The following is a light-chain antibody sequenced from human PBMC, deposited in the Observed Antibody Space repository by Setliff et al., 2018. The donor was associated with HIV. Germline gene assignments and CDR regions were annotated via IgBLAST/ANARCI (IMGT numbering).Light chain of an antibody. CDR3: GSYTTTNAFV. CDR2: EVS. CDR1: SSDVGSSKF. V-gene: IGLV2-14*01. Sequence: QSVLAQPASVSGSPGQSITISCTGTSSDVGSSKFVSWYQQHPGKAPKLLIYEVSNRPSGVSDRFTGSKPANTASLTISGLQAEDEADYYCGSYTTTNAFVFGTGPKVTVL. J-gene: IGLJ1*01.